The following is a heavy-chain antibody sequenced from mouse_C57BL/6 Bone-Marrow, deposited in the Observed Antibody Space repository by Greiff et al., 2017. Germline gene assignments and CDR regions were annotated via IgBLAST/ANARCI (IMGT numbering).Heavy chain of an antibody. V-gene: IGHV1-55*01. Sequence: VKLQQPGAELVKPGASVKMSCKASGYTFTSYWITWVKQRPGQGLEWIGDIYPGSGSTNYNEKFKSKATLTVDTSSSTAYMQLSSLTSEDSAVYYCARNDCYLAWFAYWGQGTLVTVSA. CDR1: GYTFTSYW. CDR2: IYPGSGST. D-gene: IGHD2-3*01. J-gene: IGHJ3*01. CDR3: ARNDCYLAWFAY.